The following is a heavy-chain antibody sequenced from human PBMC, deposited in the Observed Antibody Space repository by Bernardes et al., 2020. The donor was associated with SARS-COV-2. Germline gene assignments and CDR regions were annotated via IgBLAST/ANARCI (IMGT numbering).Heavy chain of an antibody. J-gene: IGHJ5*02. CDR1: GYTLTELS. Sequence: ASVKVSCKVSGYTLTELSMHWVRQAPGKGLEWMGGFDPEDGETIYAQKFQGRVTMTEDTSTDTAYMALSSLRSEDTAVYYCATGPLVDPAWGGWFDPWGQGTLVTVSS. V-gene: IGHV1-24*01. CDR2: FDPEDGET. CDR3: ATGPLVDPAWGGWFDP. D-gene: IGHD3-16*01.